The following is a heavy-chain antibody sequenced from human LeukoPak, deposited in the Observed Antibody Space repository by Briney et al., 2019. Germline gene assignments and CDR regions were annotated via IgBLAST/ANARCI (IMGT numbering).Heavy chain of an antibody. CDR1: GGSISSYY. CDR3: ARGPVNYYFDY. V-gene: IGHV4-59*01. CDR2: IYDSGST. J-gene: IGHJ4*02. D-gene: IGHD1-7*01. Sequence: SETLSLTCTVSGGSISSYYWSWIRQPPGKGLECIGYIYDSGSTNYNPSLKSRVAMSVDTSRNQFSLKMSSVTAADTAVYYCARGPVNYYFDYWGQGTLVTVSS.